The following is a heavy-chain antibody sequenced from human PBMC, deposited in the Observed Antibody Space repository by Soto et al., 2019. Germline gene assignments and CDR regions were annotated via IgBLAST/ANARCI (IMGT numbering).Heavy chain of an antibody. D-gene: IGHD5-18*01. V-gene: IGHV3-23*01. CDR3: AKDRSVDTRDWFDP. CDR2: ITGSGGST. CDR1: GFTFGTYA. J-gene: IGHJ5*02. Sequence: HPGGSLRLSCAASGFTFGTYAMNWVRQAPGKGLEWVSGITGSGGSTYYADSVKGRFTTSRDNSKNTLYLQMNSLRGDDTAVYYCAKDRSVDTRDWFDPWGQGTLVTVSS.